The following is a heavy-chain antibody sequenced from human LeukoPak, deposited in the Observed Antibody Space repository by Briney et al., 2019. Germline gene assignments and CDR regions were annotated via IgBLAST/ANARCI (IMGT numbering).Heavy chain of an antibody. Sequence: ASVKVSCKASGYTFTRYGITWVRQAPGQGREWMGWISAYNGNTNYAQKFQGRVTMTRDTSISTAYMELSRLRSDDTAVYYCARPLWFGELSRGFDPWGQGTLVTVSS. V-gene: IGHV1-18*01. CDR2: ISAYNGNT. D-gene: IGHD3-10*01. CDR3: ARPLWFGELSRGFDP. CDR1: GYTFTRYG. J-gene: IGHJ5*02.